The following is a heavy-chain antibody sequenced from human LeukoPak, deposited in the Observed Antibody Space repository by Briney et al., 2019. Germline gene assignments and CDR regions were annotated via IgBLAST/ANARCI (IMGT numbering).Heavy chain of an antibody. D-gene: IGHD2-2*01. CDR1: GFTFSSYA. J-gene: IGHJ4*02. V-gene: IGHV3-30*04. CDR2: ISYDGSSK. CDR3: AREVGYCSSSSCYEDY. Sequence: GGSLRLSCAASGFTFSSYAMHWVRQAPGKGLEWVAVISYDGSSKYYADSVKGRFTISRDNSKNTLYLQMNSLRAEDTAVYYCAREVGYCSSSSCYEDYWGQGTLVTVSS.